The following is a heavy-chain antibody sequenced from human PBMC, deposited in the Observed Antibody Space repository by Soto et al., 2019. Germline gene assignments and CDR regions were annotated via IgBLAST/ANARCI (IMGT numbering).Heavy chain of an antibody. Sequence: PGGSLRLSCAASGFTFRSYAMHWVRQAPGKGLEWVAVISYDGSNKYYADSVKGRFTISRDNSKNTLYLQMNSLRAEDTAVYYCAREVDTAMVTHHFDYWGQGTLVTVSS. CDR1: GFTFRSYA. V-gene: IGHV3-30-3*01. D-gene: IGHD5-18*01. J-gene: IGHJ4*02. CDR2: ISYDGSNK. CDR3: AREVDTAMVTHHFDY.